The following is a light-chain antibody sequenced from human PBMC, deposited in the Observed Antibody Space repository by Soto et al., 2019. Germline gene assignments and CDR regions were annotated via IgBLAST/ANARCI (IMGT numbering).Light chain of an antibody. Sequence: QSALTQPASVSGSPGQSITISCNGTSSDVGGYNYVSWYQQHPGKAPKLMIYDVSNRPSGVSNRFSGSKSGNTASLTISGLQAEDEADYYCSSYTISSTPLYVFGTGTKVTVL. V-gene: IGLV2-14*01. CDR3: SSYTISSTPLYV. CDR1: SSDVGGYNY. CDR2: DVS. J-gene: IGLJ1*01.